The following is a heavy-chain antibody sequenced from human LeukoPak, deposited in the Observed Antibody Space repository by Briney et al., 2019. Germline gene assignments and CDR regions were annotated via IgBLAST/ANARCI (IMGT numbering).Heavy chain of an antibody. J-gene: IGHJ4*02. CDR2: IYYSGST. D-gene: IGHD6-25*01. CDR1: GGSISSYY. Sequence: PSETLSLTCTVSGGSISSYYWSWIRQPPGKGLEWIGYIYYSGSTNYNPSLKSRVTIPVATSKNPFSLKLSSVTAADTAVYYCARHIQLRLGFFDYWGQGTLVTVSS. CDR3: ARHIQLRLGFFDY. V-gene: IGHV4-59*08.